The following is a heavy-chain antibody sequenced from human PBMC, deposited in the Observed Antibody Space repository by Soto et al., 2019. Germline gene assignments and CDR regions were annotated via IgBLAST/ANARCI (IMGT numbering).Heavy chain of an antibody. CDR2: IYYSGST. D-gene: IGHD6-25*01. J-gene: IGHJ6*03. V-gene: IGHV4-59*08. Sequence: PSETLSLTCTVSGGSISSYYWSWIRQPPGKGLEWIGYIYYSGSTNYNPSLKSRVTISVDTSKNQFSLKLSSVTAADTAVYYCAGHPAPPVYMDVWGKGTTVTVSS. CDR1: GGSISSYY. CDR3: AGHPAPPVYMDV.